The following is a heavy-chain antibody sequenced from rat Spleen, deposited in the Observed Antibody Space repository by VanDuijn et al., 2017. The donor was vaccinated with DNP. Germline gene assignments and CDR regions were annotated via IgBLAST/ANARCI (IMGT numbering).Heavy chain of an antibody. CDR2: ITSSGGST. Sequence: EVQLVETGGGLVQPGGSLKLSCAASGIIFSDHYMAWIRQVPGKGLEWVAAITSSGGSTYYPDSVKGRFTISRDNAKNTLYLQMNSLRSEDTATYYCARGSGTYYWYFDFWGPGTMVTVSS. D-gene: IGHD5-1*01. CDR3: ARGSGTYYWYFDF. V-gene: IGHV5-31*01. CDR1: GIIFSDHY. J-gene: IGHJ1*01.